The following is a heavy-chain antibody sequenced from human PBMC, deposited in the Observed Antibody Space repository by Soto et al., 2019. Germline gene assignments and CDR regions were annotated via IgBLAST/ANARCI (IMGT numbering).Heavy chain of an antibody. CDR3: DRALNEGRNYYFYYGLDV. J-gene: IGHJ6*02. Sequence: GASVKVSCKASGHTFTTYYLHWVRQAPGQGPEWMGIINPSGGTTNYAQTFQGRVTMTRDTSTSTVYMELSSLRSDDTAVYSCDRALNEGRNYYFYYGLDVWGHGDTVTVSS. CDR2: INPSGGTT. V-gene: IGHV1-46*01. CDR1: GHTFTTYY.